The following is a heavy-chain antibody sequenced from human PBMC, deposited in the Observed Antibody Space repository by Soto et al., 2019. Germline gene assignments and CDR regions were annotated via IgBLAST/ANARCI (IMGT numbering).Heavy chain of an antibody. D-gene: IGHD6-13*01. CDR1: GGSISSYY. Sequence: LSLTCTVSGGSISSYYWSWIRQPAGKGLEWIGRIYTSGSTNYNPSLKSRVTMSVDTSKNQFSLKLSSVTAADTAVYYCARVRQQLGYYYYGMDVWGQGTTVTVSS. CDR2: IYTSGST. J-gene: IGHJ6*02. CDR3: ARVRQQLGYYYYGMDV. V-gene: IGHV4-4*07.